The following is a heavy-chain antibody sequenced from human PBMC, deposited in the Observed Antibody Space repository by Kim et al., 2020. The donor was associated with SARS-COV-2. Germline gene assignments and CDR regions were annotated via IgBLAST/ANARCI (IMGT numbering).Heavy chain of an antibody. D-gene: IGHD3-10*01. Sequence: GGSLRLSCAASGFTFSSYAMSWVRQAPGKGLEWVSAISGSGGSTYYADSVKGRFTISRDNSKNTLYLQMNSLRAEDTAVYYCAKWDGSGSYYKGRYYGMDVWGQGTTVTVSS. J-gene: IGHJ6*02. CDR2: ISGSGGST. CDR1: GFTFSSYA. V-gene: IGHV3-23*01. CDR3: AKWDGSGSYYKGRYYGMDV.